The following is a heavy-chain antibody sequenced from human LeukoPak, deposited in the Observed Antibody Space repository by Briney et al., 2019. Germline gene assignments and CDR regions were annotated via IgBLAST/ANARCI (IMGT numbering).Heavy chain of an antibody. J-gene: IGHJ6*02. CDR1: GFTFSSYW. Sequence: GGSLRLSCAASGFTFSSYWMHWVRQAPGKGLVWVSRISGDGSATNYADAVKGRFTISRDNGKNTLYLQMNSLRAEDTAIYYCARDQWLAYYYHGMDVWGQGTTVTVSS. D-gene: IGHD6-19*01. CDR3: ARDQWLAYYYHGMDV. V-gene: IGHV3-74*01. CDR2: ISGDGSAT.